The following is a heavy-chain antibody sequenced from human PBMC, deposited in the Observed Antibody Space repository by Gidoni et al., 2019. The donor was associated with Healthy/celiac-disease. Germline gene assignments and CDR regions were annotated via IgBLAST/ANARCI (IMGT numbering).Heavy chain of an antibody. CDR1: GFTFSSYG. CDR2: ISYDGSNK. V-gene: IGHV3-30*18. Sequence: QVQLVESGGGVVQPGRSLRLSCAASGFTFSSYGMHWVRQAPGKGLEWVAVISYDGSNKYYADSVKGRFTISRDNSKNTLYLQMNSLRAEDTAVYYCANMRYYYGSGSYWAYGMDVWGQGTTVTVSS. CDR3: ANMRYYYGSGSYWAYGMDV. J-gene: IGHJ6*02. D-gene: IGHD3-10*01.